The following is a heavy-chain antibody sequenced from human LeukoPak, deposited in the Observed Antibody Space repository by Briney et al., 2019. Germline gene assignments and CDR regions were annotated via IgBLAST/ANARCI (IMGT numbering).Heavy chain of an antibody. CDR3: ARGPYYGSGSQFDY. CDR1: GGSISSYY. J-gene: IGHJ4*02. V-gene: IGHV4-4*07. CDR2: IYTSGNT. D-gene: IGHD3-10*01. Sequence: ASETLSLTCTVSGGSISSYYWSWIRQPAGKGLEWIGRIYTSGNTNYNPSLESRVTMSLDTSRNQFSLKLRSVTAADTAVYYCARGPYYGSGSQFDYWGQGTLVTVSS.